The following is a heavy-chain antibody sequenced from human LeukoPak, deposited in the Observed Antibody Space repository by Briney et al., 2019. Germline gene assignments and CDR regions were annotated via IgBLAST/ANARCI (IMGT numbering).Heavy chain of an antibody. J-gene: IGHJ4*02. CDR2: IIPILGIA. V-gene: IGHV1-69*04. CDR1: GGTFSSYT. Sequence: SVKVSCKASGGTFSSYTISWVRQAPGQGLEWMGRIIPILGIANYAQKFQGRVTITADKSTSTAYMELSSLRSEDTAVYYCARDHPVGYSSGWYPFDYWGQGTLVTVSS. CDR3: ARDHPVGYSSGWYPFDY. D-gene: IGHD6-19*01.